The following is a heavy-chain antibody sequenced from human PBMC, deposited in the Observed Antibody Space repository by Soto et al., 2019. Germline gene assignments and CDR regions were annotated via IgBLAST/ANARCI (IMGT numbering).Heavy chain of an antibody. Sequence: KTSETLSLTCTVSVGSVGSGRYYWSWIRQPPGKGLEWIGYVSYSGSTNYNPSLKSRVTISLDTSKTQFSLKLTSVTAADTAVYYCATPNWDDGRFGAFDIWGQGTMVPVSS. CDR1: VGSVGSGRYY. D-gene: IGHD1-20*01. CDR2: VSYSGST. J-gene: IGHJ3*02. V-gene: IGHV4-61*01. CDR3: ATPNWDDGRFGAFDI.